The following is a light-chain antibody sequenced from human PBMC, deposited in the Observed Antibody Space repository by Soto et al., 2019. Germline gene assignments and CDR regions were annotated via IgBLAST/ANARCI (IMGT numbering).Light chain of an antibody. V-gene: IGKV2-28*01. CDR1: QSLLHSNGYAY. Sequence: IVLTQSPLSLPVTPGEPASISCRSTQSLLHSNGYAYLDWYLQKPGQSPQLLIYLGSNRAPGVPDRFSGSGSGTDFTLEISRVEAEDVGIYYCMEELQTSFGPGTKVDIK. CDR2: LGS. CDR3: MEELQTS. J-gene: IGKJ3*01.